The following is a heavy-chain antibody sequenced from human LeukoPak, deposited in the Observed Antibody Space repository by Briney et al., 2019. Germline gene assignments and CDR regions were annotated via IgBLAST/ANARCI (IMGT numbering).Heavy chain of an antibody. CDR2: INHSGST. CDR3: ARGLGSGSYPGY. Sequence: SETLSLTCAVYGGSFSGYYWSWIRQPPGKGLEWIGEINHSGSTNYNPSLKSRVTISVDTSKNQFSLKLSSVTAADTAVYYCARGLGSGSYPGYWGQGTLDTVSS. J-gene: IGHJ4*02. CDR1: GGSFSGYY. V-gene: IGHV4-34*01. D-gene: IGHD3-3*01.